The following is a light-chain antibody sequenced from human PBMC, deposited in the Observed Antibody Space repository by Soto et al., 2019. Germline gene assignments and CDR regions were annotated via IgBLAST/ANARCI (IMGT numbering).Light chain of an antibody. CDR1: QSVSSY. J-gene: IGKJ2*01. CDR2: DAS. Sequence: EIVLTQSPATLSLSPGERATLSCRASQSVSSYLAWYQPKPGQAPRLLIYDASNRATGIPARFSGSGSGTDFTLTLSSLEPEDFAVYYCQQRSNWPPMYTFGQGTKLEIK. V-gene: IGKV3-11*01. CDR3: QQRSNWPPMYT.